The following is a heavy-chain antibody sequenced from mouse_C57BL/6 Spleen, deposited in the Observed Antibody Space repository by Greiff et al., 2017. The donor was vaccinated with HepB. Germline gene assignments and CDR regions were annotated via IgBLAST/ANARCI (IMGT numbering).Heavy chain of an antibody. J-gene: IGHJ2*01. V-gene: IGHV5-9-1*02. CDR2: ISSGGDYI. CDR3: TRAVYYSNYFDY. D-gene: IGHD2-5*01. CDR1: GFTFSSYA. Sequence: EVQLVESGEGLVKPGGSLKLSCAASGFTFSSYAMSWVRQTPEKRLEWVAYISSGGDYIYYADTVKGRFTISRDNARNTLYLQMSSLMSEDTAMYYCTRAVYYSNYFDYWGQGTTLTVSS.